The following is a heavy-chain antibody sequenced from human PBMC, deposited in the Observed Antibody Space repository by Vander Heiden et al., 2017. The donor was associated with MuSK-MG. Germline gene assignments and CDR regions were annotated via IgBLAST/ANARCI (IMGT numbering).Heavy chain of an antibody. CDR2: IYSSGTS. CDR1: GGSINSGNYH. Sequence: QVQLQESGPGLVTASQTLSLTCTVPGGSINSGNYHWTWIRQTAGKGLEWIARIYSSGTSNYNPSLKSRVSISADTSKNQFSLKLSSVTAADTAVYYCARSPGIQIWPYYFDYWGQGTLVTVSS. J-gene: IGHJ4*02. D-gene: IGHD5-18*01. V-gene: IGHV4-61*02. CDR3: ARSPGIQIWPYYFDY.